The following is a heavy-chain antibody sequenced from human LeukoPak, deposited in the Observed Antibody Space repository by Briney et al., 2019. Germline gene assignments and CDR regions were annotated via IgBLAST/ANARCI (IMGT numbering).Heavy chain of an antibody. D-gene: IGHD6-19*01. Sequence: PGGSLRLSCAASGFTFSSYGMHWVRQAPGKGLEWVAVIWYDGSNKYYADSVKGRFTISRDNSKNTLHLQMNSLRAEDTAVYYCARDHSSGWYSDYFDYWGQGTLVTVSS. CDR3: ARDHSSGWYSDYFDY. CDR2: IWYDGSNK. J-gene: IGHJ4*02. V-gene: IGHV3-33*01. CDR1: GFTFSSYG.